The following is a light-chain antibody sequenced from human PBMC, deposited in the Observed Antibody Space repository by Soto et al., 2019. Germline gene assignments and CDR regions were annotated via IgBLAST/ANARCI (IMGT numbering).Light chain of an antibody. CDR3: QQCGSSPS. CDR2: DTS. V-gene: IGKV3-20*01. CDR1: QSVSSSY. Sequence: EIVLTQSRCTLSLSPGERAILSCRASQSVSSSYLAWYQQKPGQAPRLLIYDTSSRATGIPDRFSGSGSGTHFTLAISRLEPEDFAVYYCQQCGSSPSFGQGTKVELK. J-gene: IGKJ1*01.